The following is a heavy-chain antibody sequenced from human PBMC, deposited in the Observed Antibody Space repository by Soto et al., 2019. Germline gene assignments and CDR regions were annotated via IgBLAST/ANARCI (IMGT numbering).Heavy chain of an antibody. CDR1: GFTFSSYS. CDR2: ISSSSSTI. V-gene: IGHV3-48*02. D-gene: IGHD3-22*01. J-gene: IGHJ5*02. CDR3: ARNYYDSSGYFLDWFDP. Sequence: EVQLVESGGGLVQPGGSLRLSCAASGFTFSSYSINWVRQAPGKGLEWVSYISSSSSTIYYADSVKGRFTISRDNAKNSLYLQMNSLRDEDTAVYYCARNYYDSSGYFLDWFDPWGQGTLVTVSS.